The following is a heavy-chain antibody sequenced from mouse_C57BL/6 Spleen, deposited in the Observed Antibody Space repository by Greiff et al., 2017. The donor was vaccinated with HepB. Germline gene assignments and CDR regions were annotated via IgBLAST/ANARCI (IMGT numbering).Heavy chain of an antibody. CDR2: ISSGSSTI. D-gene: IGHD1-1*01. V-gene: IGHV5-17*01. Sequence: EVMLVESGGGLVKPGGSLKLSCAASGFTFSDYGMHWVRQAPEKGLEWVAYISSGSSTIYYADTVKGRFTISRDNAKNTLFLQMTSMGSEDTAMYYCATTVSRRDWYFDVWGTGTTVTVSS. CDR1: GFTFSDYG. CDR3: ATTVSRRDWYFDV. J-gene: IGHJ1*03.